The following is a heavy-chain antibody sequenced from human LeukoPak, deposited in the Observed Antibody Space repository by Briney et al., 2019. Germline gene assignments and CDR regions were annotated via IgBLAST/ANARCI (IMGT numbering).Heavy chain of an antibody. CDR3: AKDYSKTSYYGSGTYYRPNWFDP. J-gene: IGHJ5*02. Sequence: GGSLRLSCAASGFTFSSYVMNWVRQAPGKGLEWVSAISGSGGSTFYADSVKGRFTISRDNSKNTLYLQMNSLRAEDTAMYYCAKDYSKTSYYGSGTYYRPNWFDPWGQGTLVTVSS. CDR2: ISGSGGST. V-gene: IGHV3-23*01. D-gene: IGHD3-10*01. CDR1: GFTFSSYV.